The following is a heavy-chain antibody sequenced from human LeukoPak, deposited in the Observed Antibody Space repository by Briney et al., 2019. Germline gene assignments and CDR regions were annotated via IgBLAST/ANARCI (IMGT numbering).Heavy chain of an antibody. CDR1: GDSISNSGWS. V-gene: IGHV4-39*01. CDR3: ARLTLNGEAGRGWFDA. D-gene: IGHD3-22*01. J-gene: IGHJ5*02. CDR2: VSDNEIP. Sequence: SETLSLTCAVSGDSISNSGWSCGWVRQFPGKGLEWIGTMPFDEHVSDNEIPSYNPSLKRRVNLSAETSKTQLSLMVYSVTAADTASYYCARLTLNGEAGRGWFDAWGQGILVIVSS.